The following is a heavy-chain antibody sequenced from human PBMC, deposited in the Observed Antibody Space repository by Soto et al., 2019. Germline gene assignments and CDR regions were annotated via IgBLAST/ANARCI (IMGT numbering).Heavy chain of an antibody. CDR2: IYYSGST. J-gene: IGHJ4*02. D-gene: IGHD3-22*01. Sequence: LSETLSLTCTVSGGSISSGDYYWGWIRQPPGKGLEWIGYIYYSGSTYYNPSLKSRVTISVDTSKNQFSLKLSSVTAADTAAYYCARADSSGYYSDYWGQGTLVTVSS. V-gene: IGHV4-30-4*01. CDR1: GGSISSGDYY. CDR3: ARADSSGYYSDY.